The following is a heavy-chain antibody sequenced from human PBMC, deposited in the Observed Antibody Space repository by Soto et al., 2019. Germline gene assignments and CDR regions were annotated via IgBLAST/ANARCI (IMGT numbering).Heavy chain of an antibody. Sequence: GGSLRLSCAASGFTFSDYYMSWIRQAPGKGLEWVSYISSSGSTIYYADSVKGRFTISRDNAKNSLYLQMNSLRAEDTAVYYCARGKYYDFWSGTFKKKRYYYYGMDVWGQGTTVTVSS. D-gene: IGHD3-3*01. V-gene: IGHV3-11*01. CDR3: ARGKYYDFWSGTFKKKRYYYYGMDV. CDR2: ISSSGSTI. CDR1: GFTFSDYY. J-gene: IGHJ6*02.